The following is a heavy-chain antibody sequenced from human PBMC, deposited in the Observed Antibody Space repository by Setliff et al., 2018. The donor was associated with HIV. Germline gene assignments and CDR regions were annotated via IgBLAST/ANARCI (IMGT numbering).Heavy chain of an antibody. CDR1: GGSISSYY. J-gene: IGHJ1*01. CDR3: AKAAPGSIPGFPEYFHH. Sequence: KPSETLSLTCTVSGGSISSYYWSWIRQPAGKGLEWIGRIYTSGSTNYNPSLGSRVTMSLDTSKNHFSLKLTSVTAADSAVYFCAKAAPGSIPGFPEYFHHWGQGTLVTVSS. D-gene: IGHD2-15*01. V-gene: IGHV4-4*07. CDR2: IYTSGST.